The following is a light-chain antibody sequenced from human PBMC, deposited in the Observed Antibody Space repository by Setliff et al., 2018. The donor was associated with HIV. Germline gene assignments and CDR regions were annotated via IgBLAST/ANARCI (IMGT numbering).Light chain of an antibody. CDR3: SSYTSSSTYV. V-gene: IGLV2-8*01. Sequence: QSVLTQPPSASGSPGQSVTLSCTGTSSDVGGYNYVSWYQQHPGKAPKLIIYEVTKRPSGVPDRFSGSRSGNTASLTVSGLQAEDEADYYCSSYTSSSTYVFGTGTKVTVL. CDR1: SSDVGGYNY. J-gene: IGLJ1*01. CDR2: EVT.